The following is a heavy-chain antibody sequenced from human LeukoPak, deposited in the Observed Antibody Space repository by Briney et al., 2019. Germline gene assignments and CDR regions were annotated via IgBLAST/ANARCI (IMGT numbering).Heavy chain of an antibody. CDR2: IIPIFGTA. CDR3: ATYYYDSSGYPYFDY. D-gene: IGHD3-22*01. J-gene: IGHJ4*02. CDR1: GGTFSSYA. Sequence: SVKVSCKASGGTFSSYAISWVRQAPGQGLEWMGGIIPIFGTANYAQKFQGRVTITADESTSTAYMELSSLRSEDTAVYYCATYYYDSSGYPYFDYWGQGTLVTVSS. V-gene: IGHV1-69*13.